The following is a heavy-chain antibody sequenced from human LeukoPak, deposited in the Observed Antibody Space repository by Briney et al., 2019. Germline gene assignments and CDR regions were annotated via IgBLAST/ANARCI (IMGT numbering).Heavy chain of an antibody. CDR3: ARDGGSGIDY. CDR2: IWYDGSRK. CDR1: GFSLTTYG. D-gene: IGHD3-10*01. J-gene: IGHJ4*02. Sequence: PGGSVRLSCAASGFSLTTYGTHWLRQAPGKGLEWVAVIWYDGSRKFYGDSVKGRFTVSRDTSEDTMYLQMNTLRVDDTAVYYCARDGGSGIDYWGQGTLVTVSS. V-gene: IGHV3-33*01.